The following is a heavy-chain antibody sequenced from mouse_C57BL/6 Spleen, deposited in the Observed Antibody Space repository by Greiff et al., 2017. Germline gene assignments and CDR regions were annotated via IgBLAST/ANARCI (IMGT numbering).Heavy chain of an antibody. CDR1: GYSFTDYN. V-gene: IGHV1-39*01. Sequence: EVQLQQSGPELVKPGASVKISCKASGYSFTDYNMNWVKQSNGKSLGWIGVINPNYGTTSYNQKFKGKATLTVDQSSSTAYMQLNSLTSEDSAVYYCASAYYYGSSYWYFDVWVTGTTVTVSS. CDR2: INPNYGTT. J-gene: IGHJ1*03. D-gene: IGHD1-1*01. CDR3: ASAYYYGSSYWYFDV.